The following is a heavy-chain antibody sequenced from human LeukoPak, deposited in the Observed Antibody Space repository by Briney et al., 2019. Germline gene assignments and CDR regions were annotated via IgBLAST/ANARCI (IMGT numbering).Heavy chain of an antibody. J-gene: IGHJ4*02. CDR1: GFTFSNYW. CDR2: IKQDGSET. CDR3: ARGVRTSDYFDY. V-gene: IGHV3-7*04. Sequence: GGSLRLSCAASGFTFSNYWMTWVRQAPGKGLEWVANIKQDGSETYYVDSVKGRFTISRDNAKNPLSLQMNSLRAEDTAVYYCARGVRTSDYFDYWGQGTLVTVSS. D-gene: IGHD1-1*01.